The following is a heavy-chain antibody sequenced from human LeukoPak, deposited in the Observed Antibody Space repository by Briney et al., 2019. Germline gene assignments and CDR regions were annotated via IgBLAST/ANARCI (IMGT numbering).Heavy chain of an antibody. CDR3: AKDLVGGFDY. CDR1: GFTFSSYG. J-gene: IGHJ4*02. Sequence: PGGSLRLSCAASGFTFSSYGMSWVRQAPGKGLEWVSAISGSGGSTYYADSVKGRFTISRDNSKNTLYLQMNSLRAEDTAVFYCAKDLVGGFDYWGQGTLVTVSS. V-gene: IGHV3-23*01. D-gene: IGHD2-15*01. CDR2: ISGSGGST.